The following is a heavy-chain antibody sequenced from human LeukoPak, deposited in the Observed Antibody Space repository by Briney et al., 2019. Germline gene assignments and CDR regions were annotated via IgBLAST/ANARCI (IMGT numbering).Heavy chain of an antibody. D-gene: IGHD2-2*01. CDR3: AKSRGEYQLPSYFDY. CDR1: GGSISSYY. Sequence: SETLSLTCTVSGGSISSYYWSWIRQPPGKGLEWIGYIYTGGSTNYNPSLKSRVTISVDTSKNQFSLKLSSVTAADTAVYYCAKSRGEYQLPSYFDYWGQGTLVTVSS. CDR2: IYTGGST. J-gene: IGHJ4*02. V-gene: IGHV4-4*09.